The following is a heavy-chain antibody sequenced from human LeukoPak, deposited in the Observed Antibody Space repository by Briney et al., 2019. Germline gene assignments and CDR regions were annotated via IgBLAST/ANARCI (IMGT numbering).Heavy chain of an antibody. J-gene: IGHJ4*01. Sequence: APVKVSCKAFRYTFTAYYIHSVRQAPGHRGEWMGWINPNSGCIDYGQKFQDRVTMTRDTSISTGYMELSRLRSEDTAVSYWARGRSYYGSGRLYINPHFAYWGQGTLVSVSA. CDR1: RYTFTAYY. V-gene: IGHV1-2*02. CDR3: ARGRSYYGSGRLYINPHFAY. CDR2: INPNSGCI. D-gene: IGHD3-10*01.